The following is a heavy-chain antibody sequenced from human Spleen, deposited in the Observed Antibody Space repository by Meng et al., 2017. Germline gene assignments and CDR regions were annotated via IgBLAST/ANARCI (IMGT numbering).Heavy chain of an antibody. Sequence: GGSLRLSCAASGFNPSSFSMHWVRQAPGKGLEWVSSISTRSSYIYNADSLKGRFTISRDDAKNSLYLQMNSLRAEDTAVYYCAWDYDFWSGYYTGWYFDLWGRGTLVTVSS. J-gene: IGHJ2*01. CDR1: GFNPSSFS. CDR2: ISTRSSYI. D-gene: IGHD3-3*01. CDR3: AWDYDFWSGYYTGWYFDL. V-gene: IGHV3-21*01.